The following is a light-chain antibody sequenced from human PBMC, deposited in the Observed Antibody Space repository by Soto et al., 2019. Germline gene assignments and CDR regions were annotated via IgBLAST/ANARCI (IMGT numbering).Light chain of an antibody. CDR1: QTVNNNY. V-gene: IGKV3-20*01. CDR3: QQYSDLPMT. Sequence: IVLTQSPGTLSLSPGERLILSWKASQTVNNNYLAWCKQKPGQAPRLLIYGASRRATGIPDRFSGSASGTEFTLTISRLEPEDFEVYFCQQYSDLPMTFGQGTRLEIK. CDR2: GAS. J-gene: IGKJ5*01.